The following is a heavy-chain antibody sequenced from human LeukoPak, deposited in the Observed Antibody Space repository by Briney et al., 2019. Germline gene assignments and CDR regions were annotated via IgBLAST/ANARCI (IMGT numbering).Heavy chain of an antibody. CDR2: ISGSGGST. CDR3: AKFRGGYYYDSSGYPT. V-gene: IGHV3-23*01. CDR1: GFTFSSYA. J-gene: IGHJ5*02. D-gene: IGHD3-22*01. Sequence: GGSLRLSCAASGFTFSSYAMSWVRQAPGKGLEWVSAISGSGGSTYYADSVKGRFTISRDNSKNTLYLQMNSLRAEDTAVYYCAKFRGGYYYDSSGYPTWGRGTLVTVSS.